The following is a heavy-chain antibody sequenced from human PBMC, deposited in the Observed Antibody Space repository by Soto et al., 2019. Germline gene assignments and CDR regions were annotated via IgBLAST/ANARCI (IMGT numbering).Heavy chain of an antibody. CDR3: KRTTDLGASYHPKFDY. J-gene: IGHJ4*02. V-gene: IGHV3-48*02. CDR2: ISGPGSTI. D-gene: IGHD1-1*01. Sequence: GGSLRLSCAASGFNFSLYTMNWVRQAPGRGLEWVSYISGPGSTIYYADSVKGRFAISRDNARSSVYLQMDSLRDEDTAVYYCKRTTDLGASYHPKFDYWGQGALVTVSS. CDR1: GFNFSLYT.